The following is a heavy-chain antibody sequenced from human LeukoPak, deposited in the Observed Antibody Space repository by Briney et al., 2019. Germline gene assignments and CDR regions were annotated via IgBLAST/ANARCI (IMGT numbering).Heavy chain of an antibody. CDR1: GLAFSAYK. V-gene: IGHV3-74*01. D-gene: IGHD2-15*01. CDR2: ISTDGYTT. CDR3: VVGGSPGY. Sequence: GSLRLSCAASGLAFSAYKMHWVRQAPRKGLVWVSRISTDGYTTDYADFVQGRFSASRDNTKNTWSLEMNSLRAEDTAVYYCVVGGSPGYWGQGTLVTVSS. J-gene: IGHJ4*02.